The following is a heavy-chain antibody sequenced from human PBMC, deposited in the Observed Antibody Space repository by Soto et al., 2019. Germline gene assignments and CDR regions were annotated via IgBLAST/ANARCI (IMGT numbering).Heavy chain of an antibody. CDR1: GGSFSGYY. CDR3: ARNKGIWRKDDGMDV. Sequence: QVQLQQWGAGLLKPSETLSLTCDVYGGSFSGYYWRWIRQPPGKGLEWIGEINHSGSTNYNPSLKSRVTISVDTSKNQFSLTLSSVTAADTAVYYGARNKGIWRKDDGMDVWGQGTTVTVSS. V-gene: IGHV4-34*01. D-gene: IGHD2-15*01. CDR2: INHSGST. J-gene: IGHJ6*02.